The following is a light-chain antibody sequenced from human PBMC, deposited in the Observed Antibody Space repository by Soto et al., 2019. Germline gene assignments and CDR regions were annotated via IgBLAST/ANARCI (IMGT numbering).Light chain of an antibody. J-gene: IGKJ1*01. CDR1: QSVSSSY. CDR3: HQRQSWPRT. V-gene: IGKV3D-20*02. CDR2: GAS. Sequence: EIVMTQSPDTLSVSPGERATLSCRASQSVSSSYLAWYQQKPGQAPRLLIYGASSRATGIPDRFSGSGSGTDFTLTISDVQPEDFALYYCHQRQSWPRTFGQGTKVDIK.